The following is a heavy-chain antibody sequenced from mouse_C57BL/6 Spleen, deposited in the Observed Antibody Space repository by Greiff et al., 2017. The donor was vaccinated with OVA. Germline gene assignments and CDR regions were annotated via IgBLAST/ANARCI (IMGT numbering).Heavy chain of an antibody. Sequence: EVQLVESEGGLVQPGSSMKLSCTASGFTFSDYYMAWVRQVPEKGLEWVANINCDGSSTYYLDSLKSRFIISRDNAKNILYLQMSSLKSEDTATYYCARDSNYGAMDYWGQGTSVTVSS. J-gene: IGHJ4*01. D-gene: IGHD2-5*01. CDR1: GFTFSDYY. CDR2: INCDGSST. CDR3: ARDSNYGAMDY. V-gene: IGHV5-16*01.